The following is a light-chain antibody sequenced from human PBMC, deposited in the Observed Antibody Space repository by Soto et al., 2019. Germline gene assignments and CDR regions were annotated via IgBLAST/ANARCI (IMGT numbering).Light chain of an antibody. CDR2: GAS. V-gene: IGKV3-20*01. Sequence: EIVLTQSPGTLSLCPGERATLSCRASQSVSSSYLAWYQQKPGQAPRLLIYGASSRATGIPDRFSGSGSGTDFTLTISRLEPEDFAVYYRQQYGSSPWTFGQGTKVEMK. CDR1: QSVSSSY. J-gene: IGKJ1*01. CDR3: QQYGSSPWT.